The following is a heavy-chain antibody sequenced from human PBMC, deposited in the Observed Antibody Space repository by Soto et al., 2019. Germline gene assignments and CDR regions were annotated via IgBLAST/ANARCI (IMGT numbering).Heavy chain of an antibody. CDR2: ISGSGDST. CDR1: GFTFSSYA. Sequence: PGGSLRLSCAASGFTFSSYAMSWVRQAPGKGLEWVSGISGSGDSTYYADSVKGRFTISRDNSKNTLYLQMNSLRAEDTAVYYCSAGIPITYTRGSDYWGQGTLVTVSS. J-gene: IGHJ4*02. D-gene: IGHD3-10*01. V-gene: IGHV3-23*01. CDR3: SAGIPITYTRGSDY.